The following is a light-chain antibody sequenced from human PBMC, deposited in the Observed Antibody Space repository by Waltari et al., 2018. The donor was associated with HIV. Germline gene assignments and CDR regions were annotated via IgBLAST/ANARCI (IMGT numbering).Light chain of an antibody. CDR3: AAWDDTLKVYV. Sequence: SGAPGQRVTISCSGSGSNIRSNYVNWYQQLPVTAPRVLIYNDDQRPSGVPARFSGSKAGTTASLVISGLQSEDEADYYCAAWDDTLKVYVFGTGTKVTVL. V-gene: IGLV1-44*01. CDR2: NDD. CDR1: GSNIRSNY. J-gene: IGLJ1*01.